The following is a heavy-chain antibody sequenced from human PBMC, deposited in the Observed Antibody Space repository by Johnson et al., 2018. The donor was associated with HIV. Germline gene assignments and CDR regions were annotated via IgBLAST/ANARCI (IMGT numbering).Heavy chain of an antibody. CDR1: GFALSGYW. CDR2: ISWHSGSI. CDR3: ARGGEKGAFDI. Sequence: VQLVESGGGLVQPGDSLRLSCAASGFALSGYWMHWVRQVSGKGLEWVSGISWHSGSIDYAVSVKVRFTISRDNAKNSLYLQMNSLKTEDTAVYYCARGGEKGAFDIWGQGTMVTVSS. J-gene: IGHJ3*02. V-gene: IGHV3-74*01. D-gene: IGHD7-27*01.